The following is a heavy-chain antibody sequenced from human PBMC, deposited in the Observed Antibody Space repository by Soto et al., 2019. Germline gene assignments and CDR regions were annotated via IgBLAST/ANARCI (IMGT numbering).Heavy chain of an antibody. CDR2: IYYSGST. D-gene: IGHD6-25*01. CDR3: ARDRLHGYFDY. J-gene: IGHJ4*02. CDR1: GGSISSGGYF. Sequence: LSLTCTVSGGSISSGGYFWSWIRQHPGKGLEWIGYIYYSGSTYYNPSLKSRVTISVDTSKNQFSLKLSSVTAADTAVYYCARDRLHGYFDYWGQGTLVTVSS. V-gene: IGHV4-31*03.